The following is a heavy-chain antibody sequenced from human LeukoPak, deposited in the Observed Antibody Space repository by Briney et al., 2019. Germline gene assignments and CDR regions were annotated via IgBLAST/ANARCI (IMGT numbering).Heavy chain of an antibody. D-gene: IGHD5-12*01. J-gene: IGHJ4*02. Sequence: GGSLRLSCAASGFTFSSYAMSWVRQAPGKGLEWVSAISGSGGSTYYADSVKGRFTISRDNSKNTLYLQMNSLRAEDTAVHYCAKPLLVTTIYYFDYWGQGTLVTVSS. V-gene: IGHV3-23*01. CDR3: AKPLLVTTIYYFDY. CDR2: ISGSGGST. CDR1: GFTFSSYA.